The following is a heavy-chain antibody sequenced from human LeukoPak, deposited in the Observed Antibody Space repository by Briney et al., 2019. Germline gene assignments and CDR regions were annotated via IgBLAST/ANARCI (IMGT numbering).Heavy chain of an antibody. V-gene: IGHV4-61*02. CDR2: IYTSGST. J-gene: IGHJ3*02. D-gene: IGHD1-7*01. Sequence: SQTLSLTCTVSGGSISSGTYYWSWIRQPAGKGLAWIGRIYTSGSTNYNPSLKSRVTISVDTSKNQFSLKLSSVTAADTAVYYCARGPVGGTTYNDGDAFDIWGQGTMVTVSS. CDR1: GGSISSGTYY. CDR3: ARGPVGGTTYNDGDAFDI.